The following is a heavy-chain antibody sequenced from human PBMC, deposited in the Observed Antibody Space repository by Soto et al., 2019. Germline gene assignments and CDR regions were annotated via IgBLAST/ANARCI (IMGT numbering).Heavy chain of an antibody. CDR3: ARPIRGGATIGRFRGSYGMDV. Sequence: SETLSLTCAFYGWSFSGYYWSLIRPPPGKGLGWTGEIKHSETTNYNPSLKSRVTISVDTSKNQYSLKLSSVTAADTAVYYCARPIRGGATIGRFRGSYGMDVLGQGTTVPGSS. D-gene: IGHD1-26*01. CDR2: IKHSETT. V-gene: IGHV4-34*01. CDR1: GWSFSGYY. J-gene: IGHJ6*01.